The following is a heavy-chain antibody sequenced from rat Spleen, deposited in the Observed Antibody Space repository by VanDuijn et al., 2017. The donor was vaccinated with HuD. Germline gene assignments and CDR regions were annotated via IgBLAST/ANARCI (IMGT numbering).Heavy chain of an antibody. CDR3: TRRGPGLYTTDGGDYFDY. J-gene: IGHJ2*01. D-gene: IGHD1-6*01. CDR2: IWGNGNT. Sequence: QVQLKESGPGLVQPSQTLSLTCTVSGFSISSYGVIWVRQPPGKGLVWMGVIWGNGNTNYKSTFKSRQSTSMDTSKSKVFLKMNSLQTEDTAIYFCTRRGPGLYTTDGGDYFDYWGQGVMVTVSS. V-gene: IGHV2-13*01. CDR1: GFSISSYG.